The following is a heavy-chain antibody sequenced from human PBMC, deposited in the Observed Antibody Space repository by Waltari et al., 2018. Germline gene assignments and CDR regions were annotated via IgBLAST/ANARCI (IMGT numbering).Heavy chain of an antibody. J-gene: IGHJ1*01. CDR2: ISSDGSNE. D-gene: IGHD2-21*02. CDR3: AKGDCGSDCYYFQH. V-gene: IGHV3-30*18. Sequence: VHLLESGGGVVQPGRSLRLSCTASGFLTGLHWVRQAPGKGLEWVALISSDGSNERYADSAKGRFTISRDSSKNTLYLQMNSLRPEDTAVYYCAKGDCGSDCYYFQHWGQGTLVVVSS. CDR1: GFLTGL.